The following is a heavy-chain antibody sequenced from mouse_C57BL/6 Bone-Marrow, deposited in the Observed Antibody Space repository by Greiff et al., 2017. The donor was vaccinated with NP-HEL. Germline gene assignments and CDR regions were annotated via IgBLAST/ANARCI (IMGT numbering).Heavy chain of an antibody. V-gene: IGHV5-9-1*02. CDR2: ISSGGDYI. CDR3: TREGPISGYFDV. D-gene: IGHD6-5*01. Sequence: EVKLVESGEGLVKPGGSLKLSCAASGFTFSSYAMSWVRQTPEKRLEWVAYISSGGDYIYYADTVKGRFTISRDNARNTLYLQMSSLKSEDTAMYYCTREGPISGYFDVWGTGTTVTVSS. J-gene: IGHJ1*03. CDR1: GFTFSSYA.